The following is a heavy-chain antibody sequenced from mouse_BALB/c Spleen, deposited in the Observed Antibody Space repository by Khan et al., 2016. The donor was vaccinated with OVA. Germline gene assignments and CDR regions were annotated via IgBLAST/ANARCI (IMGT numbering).Heavy chain of an antibody. D-gene: IGHD2-14*01. J-gene: IGHJ2*01. CDR1: GYTFTSYT. Sequence: QVQLKQSGAELARPGASVKMSCTASGYTFTSYTIHWIHKRPGQGLEWIGYINPSNGYTNYNPKITDKATLTTDKSSNTAYLQLSSLTSDDTAVCNRVSDGAYYKYDGWLVYWGQGTPVTVSS. CDR2: INPSNGYT. V-gene: IGHV1-4*01. CDR3: VSDGAYYKYDGWLVY.